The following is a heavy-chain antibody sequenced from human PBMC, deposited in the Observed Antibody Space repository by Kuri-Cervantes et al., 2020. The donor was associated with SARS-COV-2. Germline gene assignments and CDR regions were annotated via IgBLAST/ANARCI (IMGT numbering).Heavy chain of an antibody. CDR2: INHSGRS. Sequence: LSLTCAVYGGSFSGYYWNWIRQPPGKGLEWIGEINHSGRSNYNPSLKSRVTISVDASKNQFSLKLRSVTAADTALYYCARGHILGSYYYMDVWGKGTTVTVSS. J-gene: IGHJ6*03. V-gene: IGHV4-34*01. D-gene: IGHD2-21*01. CDR3: ARGHILGSYYYMDV. CDR1: GGSFSGYY.